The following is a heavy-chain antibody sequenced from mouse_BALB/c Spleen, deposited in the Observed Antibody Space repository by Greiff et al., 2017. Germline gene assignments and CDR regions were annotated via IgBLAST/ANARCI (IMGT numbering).Heavy chain of an antibody. V-gene: IGHV5-12-1*01. D-gene: IGHD1-2*01. CDR2: ISSGGGST. J-gene: IGHJ4*01. CDR1: GFAFSSYD. Sequence: EVMLVESGGGLVKPGGSLKLSCAASGFAFSSYDMSWVRQTPEKRLEWVAYISSGGGSTYYPDTVKGRFTISRDNAKNTLYLQMSSLKSEDTAMYYCARGYLHYAMDYWGQGTSVTVSS. CDR3: ARGYLHYAMDY.